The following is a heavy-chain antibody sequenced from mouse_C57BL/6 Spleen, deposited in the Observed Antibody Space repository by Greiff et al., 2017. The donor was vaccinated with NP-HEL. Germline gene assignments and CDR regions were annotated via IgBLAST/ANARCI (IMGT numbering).Heavy chain of an antibody. V-gene: IGHV1-76*01. CDR1: GYTFTDYY. CDR2: IYPGSGNT. D-gene: IGHD2-10*01. J-gene: IGHJ4*01. Sequence: QVQLKQSGAELVRPGASVKLSCKASGYTFTDYYINWVKQRPGQGLEWIARIYPGSGNTYYNEKFKGKATLTAEKSSSTAYMQLSSLTSEDSAVYFCAREPSYYDAMDYWGQGTSVTVSS. CDR3: AREPSYYDAMDY.